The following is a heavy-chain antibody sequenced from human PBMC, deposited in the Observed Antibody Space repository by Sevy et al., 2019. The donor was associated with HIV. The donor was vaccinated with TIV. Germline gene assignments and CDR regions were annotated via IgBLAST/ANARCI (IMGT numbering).Heavy chain of an antibody. Sequence: SETLSLTCTVSGGSITSFYWNWIRQPPGKGLEWIANINYNGHIIHNPSSKRRVTLSLDTSTNQFSLRQISVPAADTAMYYCAGENAWGRCYSWGQGTLVTVSS. CDR2: INYNGHI. J-gene: IGHJ4*02. D-gene: IGHD1-1*01. CDR1: GGSITSFY. V-gene: IGHV4-59*08. CDR3: AGENAWGRCYS.